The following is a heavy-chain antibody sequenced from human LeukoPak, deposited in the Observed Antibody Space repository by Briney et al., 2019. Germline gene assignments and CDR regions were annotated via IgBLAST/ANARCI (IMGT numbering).Heavy chain of an antibody. CDR3: ARGTRYYGSGLPIFDD. CDR2: INHSGST. CDR1: GGSFSGYY. V-gene: IGHV4-34*01. Sequence: SETLSLTCAVYGGSFSGYYWSWIRQPPGKGLEWIGEINHSGSTNYNPSLKSRVTISVDTSKNQFSLKLSSVTAADTAVYYCARGTRYYGSGLPIFDDWGQGTLVTVSS. D-gene: IGHD3-10*01. J-gene: IGHJ4*02.